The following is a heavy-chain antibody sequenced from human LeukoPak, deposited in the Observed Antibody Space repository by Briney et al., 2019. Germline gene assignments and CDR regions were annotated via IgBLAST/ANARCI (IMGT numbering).Heavy chain of an antibody. CDR2: IRYDGSNK. CDR3: ATDYYDSSGHTTYYFDY. Sequence: GGSLRLSCAASGFTFSSYGMHWVRQAPGKGLEWVAFIRYDGSNKYYADSVKGRFTISRDNSKNTLYLQMNSPRAEDTAVYYCATDYYDSSGHTTYYFDYWGQGALVTVSS. J-gene: IGHJ4*02. D-gene: IGHD3-22*01. CDR1: GFTFSSYG. V-gene: IGHV3-30*02.